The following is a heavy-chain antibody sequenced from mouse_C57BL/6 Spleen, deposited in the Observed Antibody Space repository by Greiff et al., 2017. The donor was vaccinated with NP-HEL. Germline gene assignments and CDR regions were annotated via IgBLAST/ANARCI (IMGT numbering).Heavy chain of an antibody. V-gene: IGHV1-63*01. CDR2: IYPGGGYT. CDR3: ARSSIYYDYDGGAWFAY. CDR1: GYTFTNYW. Sequence: QVQLQQSGAELVRPGTSVKMSCKASGYTFTNYWIGWAKQRPGHGLEWIGDIYPGGGYTNYNEKFKGKATLTADKSSSPAYMQFSSLTSEDSAIYYCARSSIYYDYDGGAWFAYWGQGTLVTVSA. J-gene: IGHJ3*01. D-gene: IGHD2-4*01.